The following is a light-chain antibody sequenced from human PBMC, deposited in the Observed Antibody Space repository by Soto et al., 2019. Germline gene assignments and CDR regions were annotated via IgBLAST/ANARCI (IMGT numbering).Light chain of an antibody. CDR2: GAS. CDR1: QSVSSN. Sequence: EIVMTQSPATLSVSPGERATLSCRASQSVSSNLAWYHHKPGQAPRLLIYGASTRATGIPVRVSGSGSGTEFTLTISSLQSEDFGVYYCQQYGSSQWTFGKGTKVDI. J-gene: IGKJ1*01. CDR3: QQYGSSQWT. V-gene: IGKV3-15*01.